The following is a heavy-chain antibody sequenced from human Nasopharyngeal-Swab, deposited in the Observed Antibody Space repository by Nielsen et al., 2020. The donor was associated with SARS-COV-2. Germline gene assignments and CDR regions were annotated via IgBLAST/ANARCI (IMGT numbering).Heavy chain of an antibody. CDR2: INQNGGSS. D-gene: IGHD1/OR15-1a*01. J-gene: IGHJ4*02. CDR1: GSTFGDYG. Sequence: GESLKISCAASGSTFGDYGMSWVRQDPGKGLQWVSGINQNGGSSGYADSVKGRFTISRDNARNSLYLQMNSLRAEDTALYYCARGFNNGPFDNWGQGTLVTVSS. CDR3: ARGFNNGPFDN. V-gene: IGHV3-20*04.